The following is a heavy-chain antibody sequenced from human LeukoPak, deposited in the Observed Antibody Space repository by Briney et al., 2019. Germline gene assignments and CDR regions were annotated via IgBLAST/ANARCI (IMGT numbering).Heavy chain of an antibody. V-gene: IGHV1-8*01. Sequence: ASVKVSCKASGYTFTSYDINWVRQATGQGLEWMGWMNPNSGDTGYVQKFQDRVTMTRDTSISTAYMELSSLTSEDAAVYYCARGGFGSGSYSDYWGQGTLVTVSS. CDR1: GYTFTSYD. CDR2: MNPNSGDT. CDR3: ARGGFGSGSYSDY. J-gene: IGHJ4*02. D-gene: IGHD3-10*01.